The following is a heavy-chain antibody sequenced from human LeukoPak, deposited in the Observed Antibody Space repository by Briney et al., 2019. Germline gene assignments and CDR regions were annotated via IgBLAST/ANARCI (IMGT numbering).Heavy chain of an antibody. CDR2: IYPIDSDT. CDR3: ARHPLFRGYTYGYADY. J-gene: IGHJ4*02. D-gene: IGHD5-18*01. V-gene: IGHV5-51*01. Sequence: GASLKISCQGSGYSFTSYWIGWVRQMPGKGLECMGIIYPIDSDTGSSPSFQGQATFSDTKSINTAYLQWSSLQASDSAIYYCARHPLFRGYTYGYADYWGQGTLVTVSS. CDR1: GYSFTSYW.